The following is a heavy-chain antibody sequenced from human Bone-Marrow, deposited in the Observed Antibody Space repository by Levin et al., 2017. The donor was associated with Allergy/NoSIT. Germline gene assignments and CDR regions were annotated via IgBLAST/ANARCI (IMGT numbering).Heavy chain of an antibody. V-gene: IGHV3-30*04. CDR2: ISYDGSNK. Sequence: SCAASGFTFSSYAMHWVRQAPGKGLEWVAVISYDGSNKYYADSVKGRFTISRDNSKNTLYLQMNSLRAEDTAVYYCARPTGYYPLEYYYYGMDVWGQGTTVTVSS. CDR1: GFTFSSYA. CDR3: ARPTGYYPLEYYYYGMDV. J-gene: IGHJ6*02. D-gene: IGHD3-9*01.